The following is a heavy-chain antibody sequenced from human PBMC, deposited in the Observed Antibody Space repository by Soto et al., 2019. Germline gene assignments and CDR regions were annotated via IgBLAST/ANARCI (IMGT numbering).Heavy chain of an antibody. D-gene: IGHD2-15*01. CDR3: ARDCTGGSCFCIY. V-gene: IGHV1-18*01. CDR1: GFALSTNG. J-gene: IGHJ4*02. CDR2: ISAYNGNT. Sequence: GPVKAFSKGFGFALSTNGISWGRQGPGQGLEWMGWISAYNGNTNYAQKLQGRVTMTTDTSTNTAYMELRSLTSDDTAVYYCARDCTGGSCFCIYWGQGTLVTVSS.